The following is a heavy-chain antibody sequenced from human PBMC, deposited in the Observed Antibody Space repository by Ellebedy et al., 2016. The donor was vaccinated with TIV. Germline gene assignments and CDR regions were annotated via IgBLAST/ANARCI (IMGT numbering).Heavy chain of an antibody. D-gene: IGHD4-17*01. V-gene: IGHV3-30*18. CDR2: ISYDGSNK. J-gene: IGHJ6*02. Sequence: PGGSLRLSCAASGFTSSNYGMHWVRQAPGKGLEWVAVISYDGSNKNYADSVKGRFTISRDNSKNTLDLQMNSLRAEDTAVYYCAKALDYGDGYGMNVWGQGTTVTVSS. CDR1: GFTSSNYG. CDR3: AKALDYGDGYGMNV.